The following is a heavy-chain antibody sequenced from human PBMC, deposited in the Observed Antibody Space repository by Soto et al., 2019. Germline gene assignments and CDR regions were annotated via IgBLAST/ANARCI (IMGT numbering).Heavy chain of an antibody. V-gene: IGHV1-69*13. CDR2: IIPIFGTA. Sequence: SVKVSCKASGGTFSSYAISWVRQAPGQGLEWMGGIIPIFGTANYAQKFQGRVTITADESTSTAYMELSSLRSEDTAVYYCARDSWAGYYYDSSGYYPQYYFDYWGQGTLVTVSS. D-gene: IGHD3-22*01. CDR3: ARDSWAGYYYDSSGYYPQYYFDY. CDR1: GGTFSSYA. J-gene: IGHJ4*02.